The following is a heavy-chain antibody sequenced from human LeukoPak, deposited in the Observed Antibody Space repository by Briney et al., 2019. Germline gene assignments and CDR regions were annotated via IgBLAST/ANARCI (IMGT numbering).Heavy chain of an antibody. Sequence: GGSLRLSCAASGFTFTDYYMSWIRQAPGKGLEWVSYISSSSSTIYYADSVKGRFTISRDNAKNSLYLQMNSLRAEDTAVYYCVRSVSYDYVLLWGQGTLVTVSS. CDR2: ISSSSSTI. CDR3: VRSVSYDYVLL. D-gene: IGHD3-16*01. V-gene: IGHV3-11*01. J-gene: IGHJ4*02. CDR1: GFTFTDYY.